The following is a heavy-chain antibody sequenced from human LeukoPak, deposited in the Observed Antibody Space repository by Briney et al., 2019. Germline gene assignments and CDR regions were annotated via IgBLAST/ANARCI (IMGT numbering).Heavy chain of an antibody. CDR3: ARTTIFGVVAVYYMDV. V-gene: IGHV4-34*01. CDR1: GGSFSGYY. CDR2: INHSGST. J-gene: IGHJ6*03. Sequence: SETLSLTCAVYGGSFSGYYWSWIRQPPGKGLEWIGEINHSGSTNYNPSLKSRVTISVDKSKNQFSLKLSSVTAADTAVYYCARTTIFGVVAVYYMDVWGKGTTVTVSS. D-gene: IGHD3-3*01.